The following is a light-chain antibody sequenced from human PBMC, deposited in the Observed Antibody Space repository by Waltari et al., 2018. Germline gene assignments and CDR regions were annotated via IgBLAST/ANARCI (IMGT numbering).Light chain of an antibody. CDR3: LQYSGSPYS. J-gene: IGKJ2*03. CDR1: QRISTW. Sequence: DIQMTQSPSSLSASVGDTVTITCRASQRISTWLDWYQQKPGKAPKLLIYKASSLQSGVPSRFSGSGSGTDFTLTISSLQPEDFATYYCLQYSGSPYSFGQGTKVEIK. CDR2: KAS. V-gene: IGKV1-12*01.